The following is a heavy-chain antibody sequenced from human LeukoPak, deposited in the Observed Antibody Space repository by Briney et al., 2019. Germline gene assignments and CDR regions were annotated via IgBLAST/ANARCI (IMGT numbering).Heavy chain of an antibody. D-gene: IGHD4-17*01. CDR2: IYYSGST. J-gene: IGHJ4*02. CDR1: GGSISSYY. CDR3: ARDDCGDGYYFDY. Sequence: SETLSLTCTVSGGSISSYYWSWIRQPPGKGLEWIGYIYYSGSTNYNPSLKSRVTISVDTSKNQFSLKLSSVTAADTAVYYCARDDCGDGYYFDYWGQGTLVTVSS. V-gene: IGHV4-59*01.